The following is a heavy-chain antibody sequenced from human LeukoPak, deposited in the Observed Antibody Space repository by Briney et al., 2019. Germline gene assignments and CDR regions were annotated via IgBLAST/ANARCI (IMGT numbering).Heavy chain of an antibody. J-gene: IGHJ4*02. CDR3: AGGGPTNRFLDS. CDR2: ISYDGSNK. D-gene: IGHD1-14*01. Sequence: GGSLRLSCAASGFTFSSYAMHWVRQAPGKGLEWVAVISYDGSNKYYADSVKGRFTISRDSSENTLYLQMSRLRADDTAVYYCAGGGPTNRFLDSWGQGTLVTVSS. CDR1: GFTFSSYA. V-gene: IGHV3-30*14.